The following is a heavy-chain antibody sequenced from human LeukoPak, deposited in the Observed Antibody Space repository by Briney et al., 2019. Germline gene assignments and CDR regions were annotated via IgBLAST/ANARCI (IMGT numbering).Heavy chain of an antibody. J-gene: IGHJ5*02. CDR1: GGSISSGIYY. Sequence: PSETLSLTCTVSGGSISSGIYYWSWIRQPAGKGLEWIGLIYTSGITHYNPSLKSRVTISVDTSKNQFSLKLSSVTAADTAVYYCARDKDYGSGSYQGRWFDPWGQGTLVTVSS. CDR3: ARDKDYGSGSYQGRWFDP. CDR2: IYTSGIT. V-gene: IGHV4-61*02. D-gene: IGHD3-10*01.